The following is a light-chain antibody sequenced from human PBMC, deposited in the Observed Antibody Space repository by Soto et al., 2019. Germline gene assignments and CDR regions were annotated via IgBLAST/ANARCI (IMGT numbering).Light chain of an antibody. J-gene: IGKJ5*01. CDR2: DAS. CDR3: QQYNSYPTT. CDR1: QSISSSY. Sequence: IQMTQSPASLSASVGARVTITCRXSQSISSSYLNWYQQRPGKAPKLLIYDASSLQSGVPSRFSGSGSGTDFTLTISSLQPEDFATYYCQQYNSYPTTFGQGTRLEIK. V-gene: IGKV1-13*02.